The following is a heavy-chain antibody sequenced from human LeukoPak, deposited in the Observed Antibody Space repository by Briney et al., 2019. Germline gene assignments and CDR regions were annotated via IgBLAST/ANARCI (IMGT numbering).Heavy chain of an antibody. J-gene: IGHJ6*02. V-gene: IGHV1-18*01. D-gene: IGHD6-13*01. CDR3: ARDQEGSGSWYGYYYYGMDV. CDR1: GYTFTSYG. Sequence: GASVKVSCKASGYTFTSYGISWVRQAPGQGLEWMGWISAYNGNTNYARKLQGRVTMTTDTSTSTAYMELRSLRSDDTAVYYCARDQEGSGSWYGYYYYGMDVWGQGTTVTVSS. CDR2: ISAYNGNT.